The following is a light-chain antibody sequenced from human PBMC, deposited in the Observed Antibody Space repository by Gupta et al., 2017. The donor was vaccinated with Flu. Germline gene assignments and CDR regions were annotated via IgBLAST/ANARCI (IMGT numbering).Light chain of an antibody. J-gene: IGKJ4*01. CDR1: QDISNY. CDR3: QQFESLLT. Sequence: DIQMTQSPSSLSASVGDRVTITCQASQDISNYLNWYHQKPGKAPKLLIYDASNLETGVPSRFSGSGSGTDFTFTISSLQPEDIGTYYCQQFESLLTFGGGTKVEIK. V-gene: IGKV1-33*01. CDR2: DAS.